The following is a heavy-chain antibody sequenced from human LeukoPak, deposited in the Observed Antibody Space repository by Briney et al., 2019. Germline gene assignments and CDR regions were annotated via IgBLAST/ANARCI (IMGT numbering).Heavy chain of an antibody. V-gene: IGHV4-38-2*02. Sequence: SEPLSLSCSVTGYYISRGYYWGWNRQPPGKGLEWIGSVFHSGGTHYNPSLKSRATISVDTSKNQFSLKLNSVSAADTAVYYCARVFLYYYYYMDVWGKGTSVTVSS. J-gene: IGHJ6*03. CDR3: ARVFLYYYYYMDV. D-gene: IGHD3-3*01. CDR2: VFHSGGT. CDR1: GYYISRGYY.